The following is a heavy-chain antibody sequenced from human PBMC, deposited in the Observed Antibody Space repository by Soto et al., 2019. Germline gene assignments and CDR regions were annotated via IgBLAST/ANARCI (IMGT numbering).Heavy chain of an antibody. CDR3: ARRLGGGGDYFYGMDV. J-gene: IGHJ6*02. V-gene: IGHV1-2*02. CDR1: GYTFSHYY. Sequence: QVQLVQSGAEVKKPGASVKVSCKTSGYTFSHYYIHWIRQVPGQGPEWMGGINPNSDGTKYAKNFQGGMTMTSDASISPAFLEPRRLRSNDTAVYYCARRLGGGGDYFYGMDVWGQGTAVTVSS. CDR2: INPNSDGT. D-gene: IGHD3-10*01.